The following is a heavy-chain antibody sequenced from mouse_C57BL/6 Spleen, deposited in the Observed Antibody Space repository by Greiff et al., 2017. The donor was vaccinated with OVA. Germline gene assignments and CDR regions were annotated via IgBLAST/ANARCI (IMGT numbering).Heavy chain of an antibody. CDR3: ARDFTTVVATDWYCDV. CDR1: GYTFTSYW. J-gene: IGHJ1*03. Sequence: VQLQQPGAELVKPGASVKLSCKASGYTFTSYWMHWVKQRPGQGLEWIGMIHPNSGSTNYNEKFKSKATLTVDKSSSTAYMQLSSLTSEDSAVYYCARDFTTVVATDWYCDVWGTGTTVTVSS. CDR2: IHPNSGST. D-gene: IGHD1-1*01. V-gene: IGHV1-64*01.